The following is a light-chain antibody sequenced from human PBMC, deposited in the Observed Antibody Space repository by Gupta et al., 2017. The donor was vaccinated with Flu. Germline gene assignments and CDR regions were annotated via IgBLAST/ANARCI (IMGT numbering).Light chain of an antibody. Sequence: QSALTQPASVSGSPGQSITISCPGTSSDVGGYNYVSWYHQHPDKAPKLMIYEVTKRPSGVANRFSGSKSGNTASLTISGRQTEDEADYYCSSDTSSNTVLFGGGTKLTVL. CDR3: SSDTSSNTVL. J-gene: IGLJ2*01. CDR2: EVT. CDR1: SSDVGGYNY. V-gene: IGLV2-14*01.